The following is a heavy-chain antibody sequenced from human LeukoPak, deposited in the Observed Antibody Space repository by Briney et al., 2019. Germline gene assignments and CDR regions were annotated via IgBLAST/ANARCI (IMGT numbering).Heavy chain of an antibody. CDR3: ARGGYSYGSYDSSGYYPDY. D-gene: IGHD3-22*01. J-gene: IGHJ4*02. Sequence: ASVKVSCKASGYTFTSYYMHWVRQAPGQGLEWMGIINPSGGSTSYAQKFQGRVTMTRDPSTSTVYMELSSLRSEDTAVYYCARGGYSYGSYDSSGYYPDYWGQGTLVTVSS. V-gene: IGHV1-46*01. CDR1: GYTFTSYY. CDR2: INPSGGST.